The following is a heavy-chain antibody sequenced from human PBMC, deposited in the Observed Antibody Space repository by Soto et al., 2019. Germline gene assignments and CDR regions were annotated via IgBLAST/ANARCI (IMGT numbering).Heavy chain of an antibody. D-gene: IGHD6-13*01. CDR3: ARDPRRIAGYYYYGMDV. J-gene: IGHJ6*02. V-gene: IGHV1-69*01. Sequence: QVQLVQSGAEVKKPGSSVKVSCKASGGTFSSYAISWVRQAPGQGLEWMGGIIPIFGTANYAQKFQGRVTITADESTSTAYMELSSLRSEDTAVYYCARDPRRIAGYYYYGMDVWGQGTTVTVSS. CDR1: GGTFSSYA. CDR2: IIPIFGTA.